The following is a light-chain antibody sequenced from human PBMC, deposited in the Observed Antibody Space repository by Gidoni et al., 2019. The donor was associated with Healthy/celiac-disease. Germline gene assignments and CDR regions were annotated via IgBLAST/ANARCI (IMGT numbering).Light chain of an antibody. Sequence: EIVLTQSPATLSLSPRERATLSCRASLSVSSYLSWYQQKPCKAPRLLIHDASNRAAGIPARFSGSGSGTDFTLTISSLEPEDFAVYYCQQRSNWPPLTFGGGTKVEIK. J-gene: IGKJ4*01. CDR3: QQRSNWPPLT. CDR1: LSVSSY. V-gene: IGKV3-11*01. CDR2: DAS.